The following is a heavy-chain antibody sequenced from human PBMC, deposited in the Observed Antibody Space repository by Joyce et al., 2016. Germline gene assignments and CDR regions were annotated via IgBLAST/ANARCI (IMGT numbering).Heavy chain of an antibody. J-gene: IGHJ3*01. CDR1: GFTFRSYN. V-gene: IGHV3-21*01. CDR3: ARRGDYGGNSDAFDV. Sequence: EVQLVASGGGLVKRGGSLRLSCAAAGFTFRSYNMNWVRQATGKGMEWVSSISDSSTYIYYADSVKGRFTISRDNAKNSLYLQMNSLRAEDTAVYYCARRGDYGGNSDAFDVWGQGTMVTVSS. CDR2: ISDSSTYI. D-gene: IGHD4-23*01.